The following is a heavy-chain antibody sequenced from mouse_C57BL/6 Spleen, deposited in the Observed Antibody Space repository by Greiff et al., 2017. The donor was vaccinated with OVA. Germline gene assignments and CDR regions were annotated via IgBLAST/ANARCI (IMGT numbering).Heavy chain of an antibody. V-gene: IGHV14-2*01. J-gene: IGHJ3*01. Sequence: EVQLQQSGAELVKPGASVKLSCTASGFNIKDYYMHWVKQRTEQGLEWIGRIDPEDGETKYDPKFQGKATITADTSSNTAYLQLSSLTTEDTAVYYCARSHYCSSSAFAYWGQGTLVTVSA. CDR3: ARSHYCSSSAFAY. CDR1: GFNIKDYY. CDR2: IDPEDGET. D-gene: IGHD1-1*01.